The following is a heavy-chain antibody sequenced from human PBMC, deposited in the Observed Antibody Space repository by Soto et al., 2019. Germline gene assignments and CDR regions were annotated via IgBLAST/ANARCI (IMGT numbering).Heavy chain of an antibody. D-gene: IGHD2-8*01. V-gene: IGHV3-33*01. CDR2: ICYDGSNK. CDR1: GFTFSSYG. CDR3: AREDSLMLYALMDV. J-gene: IGHJ6*02. Sequence: PGGSLRLSCAASGFTFSSYGMHWVRQAPGKGLEGVSVICYDGSNKYYADSVKGRFTISRDNSKNTLYLQMNSLRAEDTAVYYCAREDSLMLYALMDVWGQGTTVTVSS.